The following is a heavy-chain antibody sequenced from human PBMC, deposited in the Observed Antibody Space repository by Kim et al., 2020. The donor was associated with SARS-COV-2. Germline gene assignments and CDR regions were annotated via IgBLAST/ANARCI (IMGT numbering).Heavy chain of an antibody. D-gene: IGHD2-8*01. CDR3: AKEADTIMIYASNFDH. V-gene: IGHV3-23*01. CDR2: ISGNGTTT. J-gene: IGHJ4*02. Sequence: GGSLRLSCAASGFTLSNYAMSWVRQAPGKGLEWVSCISGNGTTTYYADSVKGRFTISRDNSKNTLDLQMNSLRAEDTAVYYCAKEADTIMIYASNFDHWGQGTLVTVSS. CDR1: GFTLSNYA.